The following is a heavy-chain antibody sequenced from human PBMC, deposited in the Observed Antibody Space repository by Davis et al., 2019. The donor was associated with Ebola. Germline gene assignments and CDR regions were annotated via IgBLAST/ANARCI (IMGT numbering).Heavy chain of an antibody. CDR2: IWVDGSKK. Sequence: GESLKISCAASVFNFSSYGMHWVRLAPGKGLEWVAVIWVDGSKKYYADSVKGRFTISRDNSKKTLFLQMNSLRVEDSAVYYCARPIYDSGTYYGETSYYYGMDVWGKGTTVTVSS. CDR3: ARPIYDSGTYYGETSYYYGMDV. J-gene: IGHJ6*04. D-gene: IGHD3-10*01. CDR1: VFNFSSYG. V-gene: IGHV3-33*01.